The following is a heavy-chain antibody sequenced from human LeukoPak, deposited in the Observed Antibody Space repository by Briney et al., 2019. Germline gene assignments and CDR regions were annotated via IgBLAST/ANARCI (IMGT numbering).Heavy chain of an antibody. Sequence: GGSLRLSCAASGFSFISYGMHWVRQAPGKGLEWVANIRQDGSVQNYVDSVKGRFTISRDNPKNSVYLQMSSLRAEDTAVYYCLVTTRSRGFDYWGQGTLVTVSS. CDR2: IRQDGSVQ. D-gene: IGHD1/OR15-1a*01. CDR1: GFSFISYG. V-gene: IGHV3-7*01. J-gene: IGHJ4*02. CDR3: LVTTRSRGFDY.